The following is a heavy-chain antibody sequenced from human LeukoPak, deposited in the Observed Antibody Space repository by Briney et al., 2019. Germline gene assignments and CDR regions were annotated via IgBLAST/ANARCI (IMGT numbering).Heavy chain of an antibody. V-gene: IGHV4-39*02. CDR2: IYYSGST. D-gene: IGHD3-10*01. J-gene: IGHJ5*02. CDR1: GGSISSSSYY. Sequence: PSETLSLTCTVSGGSISSSSYYWGWIRQPPGKGLEWIGTIYYSGSTYYNPSLKSRVTISVDTSKNQFSLKLSSVTAADTAVYYCARDASPNYYGSGSYTTNNWFDPWGQGTLVTVSS. CDR3: ARDASPNYYGSGSYTTNNWFDP.